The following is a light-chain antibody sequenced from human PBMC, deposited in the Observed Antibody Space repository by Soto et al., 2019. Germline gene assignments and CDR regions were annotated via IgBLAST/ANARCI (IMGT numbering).Light chain of an antibody. V-gene: IGKV1-5*01. J-gene: IGKJ1*01. CDR3: QQYDSSST. Sequence: DIQMTQSPSTLSASVGDRVTITCRASQRINNHLAWYQQKPEKAPNLLIYDASSLESGVPSRFSGSGSATEFTLTISSLQPDDFATYYCQQYDSSSTFGQGTKVDIK. CDR1: QRINNH. CDR2: DAS.